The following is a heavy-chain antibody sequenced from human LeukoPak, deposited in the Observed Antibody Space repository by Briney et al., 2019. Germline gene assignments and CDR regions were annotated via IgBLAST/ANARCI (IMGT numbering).Heavy chain of an antibody. CDR1: GFTFSSYA. J-gene: IGHJ3*02. Sequence: PPGGSLRLSCAASGFTFSSYAMHWVRQAPGKGLEWGAVISYDGSNKYYADSVKGRFTISRENSTNTLYLQMNSLRAEATAVYYCASVVVDAHDAFDIWGQGTMVTVSS. CDR3: ASVVVDAHDAFDI. V-gene: IGHV3-30*04. CDR2: ISYDGSNK. D-gene: IGHD2-15*01.